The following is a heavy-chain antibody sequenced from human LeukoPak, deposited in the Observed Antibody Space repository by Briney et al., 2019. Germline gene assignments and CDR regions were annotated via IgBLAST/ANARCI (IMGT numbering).Heavy chain of an antibody. CDR1: GFTFSSSA. J-gene: IGHJ4*02. D-gene: IGHD2-15*01. Sequence: GGSLRLSCAASGFTFSSSAMSWVRQAPGKGLEWVSAVSSSGGSTFYADSVKGRFTISRDNSKNTLFLKMNSLRAEDTAIYYCAKRVFAAAQDYFFDYWGPGTLVTVSS. CDR2: VSSSGGST. V-gene: IGHV3-23*01. CDR3: AKRVFAAAQDYFFDY.